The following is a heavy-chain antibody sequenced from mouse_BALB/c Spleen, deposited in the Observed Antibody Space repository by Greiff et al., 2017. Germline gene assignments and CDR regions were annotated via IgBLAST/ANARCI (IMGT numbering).Heavy chain of an antibody. J-gene: IGHJ2*01. CDR3: AIEGGYYGSSMGY. Sequence: QVQLQQSGPELVRPGASVKMSCKASGYTFTSYGMHWVKQRPGQGLEWIGMIDPSNSETRLNQKFKDKATWNVDKSSNTAYMQLSSLTTEDSAVYDCAIEGGYYGSSMGYWGQGTTLTVSS. CDR2: IDPSNSET. V-gene: IGHV1-74*01. CDR1: GYTFTSYG. D-gene: IGHD2-1*01.